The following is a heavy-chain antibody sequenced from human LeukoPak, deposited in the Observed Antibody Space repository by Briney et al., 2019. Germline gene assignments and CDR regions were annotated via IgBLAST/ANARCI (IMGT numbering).Heavy chain of an antibody. Sequence: GGSLRLSCAASGFTFSSYAMYWVRQAPGKGLEWVAVISYDGSNKHYADSVKGRFTISRDNSKNTLYLQMNSLRAEDTAVYYCAKSSGSYYNIAYYFDYWGQGTLVTVSS. CDR2: ISYDGSNK. D-gene: IGHD3-10*01. CDR1: GFTFSSYA. J-gene: IGHJ4*02. V-gene: IGHV3-30*04. CDR3: AKSSGSYYNIAYYFDY.